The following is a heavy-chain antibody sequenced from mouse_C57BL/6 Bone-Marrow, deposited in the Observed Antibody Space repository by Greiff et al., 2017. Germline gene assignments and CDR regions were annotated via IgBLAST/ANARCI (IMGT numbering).Heavy chain of an antibody. Sequence: EVKLQESGAELVRPGASVKLSCTASGFNIKDDYMHWVKQRPEQGLEWIGWIDPENGDTEYASKFQGKATITADTSSNTAYLQLSSLTSEDTAVYYCTLLRRGFAYWGQGTLVTVSA. CDR2: IDPENGDT. D-gene: IGHD1-2*01. V-gene: IGHV14-4*01. CDR1: GFNIKDDY. CDR3: TLLRRGFAY. J-gene: IGHJ3*01.